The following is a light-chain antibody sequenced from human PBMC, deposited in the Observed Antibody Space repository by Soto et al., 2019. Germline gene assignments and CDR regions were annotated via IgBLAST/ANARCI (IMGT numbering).Light chain of an antibody. CDR1: QSIHIY. V-gene: IGKV1-39*01. J-gene: IGKJ2*01. Sequence: DIQMTQSPSSLSSSVGDRVTITCRASQSIHIYLNWYQQKPGKAPKVLIYAASSLQSGVPSRFSGSGSGTDFTLTISSLQPEDFATYYCQQSFITPYTFGQGTKLEIK. CDR3: QQSFITPYT. CDR2: AAS.